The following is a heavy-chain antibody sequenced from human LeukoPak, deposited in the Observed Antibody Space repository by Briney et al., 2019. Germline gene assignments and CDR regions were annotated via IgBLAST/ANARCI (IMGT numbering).Heavy chain of an antibody. V-gene: IGHV4-4*07. D-gene: IGHD3-10*01. CDR1: GGSISSYY. CDR2: IYTSGST. Sequence: SETLSLTCTVSGGSISSYYWSWIRQPAGKGLEWIGRIYTSGSTNYNPSLKSRVTMSVDTSKNQFSLKLSSVTAADTALYYCARAAKTYYYGSGSFDYWGQGTLVTVSS. J-gene: IGHJ4*02. CDR3: ARAAKTYYYGSGSFDY.